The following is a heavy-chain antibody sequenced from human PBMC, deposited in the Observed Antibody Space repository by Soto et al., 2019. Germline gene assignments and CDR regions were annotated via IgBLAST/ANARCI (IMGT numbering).Heavy chain of an antibody. V-gene: IGHV5-51*01. Sequence: PGESLTISCKGSGYSFSSYWIGWVRQMPGKGLEWMGIIYPGDSDTRYSPSFQGQVTISADKSISTAYLQWSSLKASDTAMYYCASQEMATKNVDAFDIWGQGTMVTVSS. CDR1: GYSFSSYW. J-gene: IGHJ3*02. CDR3: ASQEMATKNVDAFDI. CDR2: IYPGDSDT. D-gene: IGHD5-12*01.